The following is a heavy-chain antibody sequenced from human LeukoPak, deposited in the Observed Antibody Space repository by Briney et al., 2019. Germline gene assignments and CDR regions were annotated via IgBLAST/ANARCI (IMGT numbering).Heavy chain of an antibody. D-gene: IGHD5-12*01. V-gene: IGHV1-2*02. J-gene: IGHJ4*02. CDR1: GYTVTRCY. Sequence: ASVTVSCKASGYTVTRCYMLWVQQAPGQGREGMGWVNPNRGDTNYAQKFQGSVTMTRDPAISPAYTELSRLTFDDPAVYYCARGGDIPAGPLRYWGQGTLVAVSS. CDR2: VNPNRGDT. CDR3: ARGGDIPAGPLRY.